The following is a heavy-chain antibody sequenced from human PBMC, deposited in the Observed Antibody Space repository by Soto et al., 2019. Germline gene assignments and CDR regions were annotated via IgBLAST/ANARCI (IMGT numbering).Heavy chain of an antibody. V-gene: IGHV4-4*02. CDR1: GGSISSSNW. D-gene: IGHD5-18*01. CDR3: ARDRGPGRTWIQLWFYYYGIDV. CDR2: IYHSGST. Sequence: QVQLQESGPGLVKPSGTLSLTCAVSGGSISSSNWWSWVRQPPGKGLEWIGEIYHSGSTNYNPSLKSRVTISVDKSKNQFSLKLSSVTAADTAVYYCARDRGPGRTWIQLWFYYYGIDVWGQGTTVTVSS. J-gene: IGHJ6*02.